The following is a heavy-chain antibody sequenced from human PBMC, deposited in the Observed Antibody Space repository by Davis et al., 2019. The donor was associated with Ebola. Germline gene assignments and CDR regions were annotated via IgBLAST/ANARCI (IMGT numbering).Heavy chain of an antibody. CDR1: GGSISSYY. CDR2: IYYSGST. Sequence: MPSETLSFTCTVSGGSISSYYWSWIRQPPGKGLEWIGYIYYSGSTNYNPSLKSRVTISVDTSKKQFSLKLSSVTAADTAVYYCARAPGYCTNGVCYRGFYFDYWGQGTLVTVSS. D-gene: IGHD2-8*01. V-gene: IGHV4-59*01. CDR3: ARAPGYCTNGVCYRGFYFDY. J-gene: IGHJ4*02.